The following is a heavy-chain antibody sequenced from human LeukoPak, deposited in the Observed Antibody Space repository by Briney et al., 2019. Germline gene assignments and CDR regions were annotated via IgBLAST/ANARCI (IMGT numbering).Heavy chain of an antibody. CDR2: INPDNGDT. D-gene: IGHD1-14*01. J-gene: IGHJ4*02. Sequence: ASVKVSCKASGYTFTNQDMHWVRQAPGQRLEWIGCINPDNGDTKYSQEFQGSVTITRDTSATTAYMELSSLRSEDMAVYYCTLYNYWGQGTLVTVSS. CDR3: TLYNY. V-gene: IGHV1-3*03. CDR1: GYTFTNQD.